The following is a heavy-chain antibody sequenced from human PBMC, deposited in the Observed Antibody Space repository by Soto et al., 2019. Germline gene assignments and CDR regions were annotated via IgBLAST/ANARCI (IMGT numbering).Heavy chain of an antibody. Sequence: QVQLVESGGGVVQPGRSLRLSCAASGFTFSSYGMHWVRQAPGKGLEWVAVISYDGSNKYYADSVKGRFTISRDNSKNTLYLQMNRLRAEDTAVYYCAKDHDYGDYAYFDYWGQGTLVTVSS. CDR2: ISYDGSNK. J-gene: IGHJ4*02. CDR1: GFTFSSYG. V-gene: IGHV3-30*18. CDR3: AKDHDYGDYAYFDY. D-gene: IGHD4-17*01.